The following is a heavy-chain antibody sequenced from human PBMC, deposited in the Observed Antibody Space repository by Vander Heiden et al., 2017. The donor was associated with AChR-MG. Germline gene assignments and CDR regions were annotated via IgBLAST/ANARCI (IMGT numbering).Heavy chain of an antibody. CDR3: AKGGRVVPAAKFDP. Sequence: EVQLLESGGGLVQPGGSLRLSCADSGFTFGSCARGWVRQAPGKGLEWVSAISGSGGSTYYADSVKGRFTISRDNSKNTLYLQMNSLRAEDTAVYYCAKGGRVVPAAKFDPWGQGTLVTVSS. D-gene: IGHD2-2*01. CDR2: ISGSGGST. J-gene: IGHJ5*02. V-gene: IGHV3-23*01. CDR1: GFTFGSCA.